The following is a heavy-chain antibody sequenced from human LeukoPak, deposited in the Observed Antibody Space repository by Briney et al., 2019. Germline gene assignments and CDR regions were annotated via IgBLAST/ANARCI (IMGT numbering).Heavy chain of an antibody. Sequence: GGSLRLSCAASGFTVSSNYMSWVRQAPGKGLEWVSVIYSSGSTYYADSVKGRFTISRDNSKNTLYLQMNSLRAEDTAVYYCARDSGIAVAGFDPWGQGTLVTVSS. CDR3: ARDSGIAVAGFDP. V-gene: IGHV3-53*01. CDR1: GFTVSSNY. D-gene: IGHD6-19*01. J-gene: IGHJ5*02. CDR2: IYSSGST.